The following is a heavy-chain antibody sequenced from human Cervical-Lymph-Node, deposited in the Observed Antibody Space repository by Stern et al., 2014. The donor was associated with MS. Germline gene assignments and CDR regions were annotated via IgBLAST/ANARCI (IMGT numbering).Heavy chain of an antibody. D-gene: IGHD3-3*01. CDR3: ARAIFGVNTAAMAPDAFDS. Sequence: VQLVESGGGFIQPGGSLRLSLAAPGFAVSKNSMSWVRQAPGKGLGWVSLIFTVASNYYAGSVKDRFTISRDSSKNKLFLQMNSLRAEDTAMYYCARAIFGVNTAAMAPDAFDSWGQGTMVTVSS. J-gene: IGHJ3*01. CDR1: GFAVSKNS. CDR2: IFTVASN. V-gene: IGHV3-53*01.